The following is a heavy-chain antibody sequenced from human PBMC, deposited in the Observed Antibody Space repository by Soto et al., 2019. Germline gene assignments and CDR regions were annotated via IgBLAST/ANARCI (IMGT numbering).Heavy chain of an antibody. V-gene: IGHV4-59*08. J-gene: IGHJ4*02. CDR1: GGSISSYY. CDR2: IYYSGST. Sequence: SETLSLTCTVSGGSISSYYWSWIRQPPGKGLEWIGYIYYSGSTNYNPSLKSRVTISVDTSKNQFSLKLSSVTAADTAVYYCARLGPDYYFDYWGQGTLVTVSS. D-gene: IGHD2-21*02. CDR3: ARLGPDYYFDY.